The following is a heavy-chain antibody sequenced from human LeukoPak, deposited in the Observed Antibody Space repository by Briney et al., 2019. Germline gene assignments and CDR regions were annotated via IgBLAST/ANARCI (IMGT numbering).Heavy chain of an antibody. CDR1: GYTFTNYG. CDR3: ARVPLHDASGRYYPH. Sequence: VASVKVSCRTSGYTFTNYGMHWVRQAPRQGLEWMGWINTGNGNTKSSQKFQDRVALTRDTSASTAYMELNSLSSEDTAVYYCARVPLHDASGRYYPHWGQGTTVTVSS. CDR2: INTGNGNT. V-gene: IGHV1-3*04. J-gene: IGHJ6*02. D-gene: IGHD3-22*01.